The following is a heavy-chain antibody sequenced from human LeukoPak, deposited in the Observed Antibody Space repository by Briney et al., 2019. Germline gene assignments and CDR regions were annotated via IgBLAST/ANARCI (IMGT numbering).Heavy chain of an antibody. V-gene: IGHV5-51*01. Sequence: GESLKISCKGSGYSFTSYWIGWVRQMPGKGLEWMGIIYPGDSDTRYSPSFQGQVTISADKSISTAYLQWSSLKASDTAMYYCARGLLWFGELYGMDVWGQGTTVTVSS. CDR1: GYSFTSYW. J-gene: IGHJ6*02. CDR2: IYPGDSDT. D-gene: IGHD3-10*01. CDR3: ARGLLWFGELYGMDV.